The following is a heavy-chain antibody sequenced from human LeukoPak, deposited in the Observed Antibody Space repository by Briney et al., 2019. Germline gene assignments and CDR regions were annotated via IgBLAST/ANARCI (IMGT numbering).Heavy chain of an antibody. V-gene: IGHV3-48*02. J-gene: IGHJ3*02. CDR2: ISGNGSTI. Sequence: PGGSLRLSCAASGFTYATYNMNWVRQAPGKGLEWISYISGNGSTISYADSVKGRFTTSRDNAQNSLYLQMKSLRDEDTAVYYCAGAFDIWGQGTVVTVSS. CDR1: GFTYATYN. CDR3: AGAFDI.